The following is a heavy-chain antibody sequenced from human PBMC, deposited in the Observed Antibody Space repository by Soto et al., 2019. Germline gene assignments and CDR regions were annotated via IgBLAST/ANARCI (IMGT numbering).Heavy chain of an antibody. CDR1: GFTFSSYG. V-gene: IGHV3-30*18. CDR2: ISYDGSNK. D-gene: IGHD2-2*01. J-gene: IGHJ6*02. CDR3: AKCVSTSCQNYGMDV. Sequence: GGSLRLSCAASGFTFSSYGMHWVRQAPGKGLEWVAVISYDGSNKYYADSVKGRFTISRDNSKNTLYLQMNSLRAEDTAVYYCAKCVSTSCQNYGMDVWGQGTTVTVSS.